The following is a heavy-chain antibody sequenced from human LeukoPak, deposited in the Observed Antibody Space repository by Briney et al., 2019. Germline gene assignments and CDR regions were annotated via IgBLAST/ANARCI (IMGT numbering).Heavy chain of an antibody. J-gene: IGHJ5*02. V-gene: IGHV4-30-4*01. CDR2: MYYSGST. CDR1: GGSISSGDYY. Sequence: SETLSLTCTVSGGSISSGDYYWSWIRQPPGKGLEWIAYMYYSGSTYYNPSLKSRVTMSADTSKNQVSLKLSSVTAADTAVYYCARPYYYDSRIDPWGQGILVTVSS. CDR3: ARPYYYDSRIDP. D-gene: IGHD3-22*01.